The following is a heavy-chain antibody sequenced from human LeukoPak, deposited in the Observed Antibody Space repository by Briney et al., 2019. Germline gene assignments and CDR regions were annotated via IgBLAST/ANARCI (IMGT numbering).Heavy chain of an antibody. Sequence: PSQTLSLTCTVSGVSISTPGYYWNWIRQHPGKGLEWIGYIYYSGSTYYNPSLRSRVTVSVDTSKNQFSLNLNSVTAADTAVYYCANGGSYCGADCYLPALDFWGQGTLVTVSS. CDR3: ANGGSYCGADCYLPALDF. CDR2: IYYSGST. D-gene: IGHD2-21*02. V-gene: IGHV4-31*03. J-gene: IGHJ4*02. CDR1: GVSISTPGYY.